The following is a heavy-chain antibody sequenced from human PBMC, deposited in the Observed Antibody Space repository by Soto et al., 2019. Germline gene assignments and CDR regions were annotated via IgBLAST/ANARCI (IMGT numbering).Heavy chain of an antibody. CDR2: ISSSSSYI. V-gene: IGHV3-21*01. CDR1: GFTFSSYS. J-gene: IGHJ5*02. D-gene: IGHD4-4*01. CDR3: ARDGIAVTTWEWFDP. Sequence: GGSLRLSCAASGFTFSSYSMNWVRQVPGKGLEWVSSISSSSSYIYYADSVKGRFTISRDNAKNSRYLQMNSLRAEDTAVYYCARDGIAVTTWEWFDPWGQGTLVTVSS.